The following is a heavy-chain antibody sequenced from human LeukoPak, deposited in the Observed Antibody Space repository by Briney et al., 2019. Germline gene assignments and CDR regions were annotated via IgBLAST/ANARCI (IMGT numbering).Heavy chain of an antibody. V-gene: IGHV1-46*01. CDR1: GYTFTSYY. Sequence: VSVKVSCKASGYTFTSYYMHWVRQAPGQGLEWMGIINPSGGSTSYAQKFQGRVTMTRDTSTSTVYMELSSLRSEDTAVYYCARESYSSARGNYYGMDVWGQGTTVTVS. D-gene: IGHD6-19*01. J-gene: IGHJ6*02. CDR3: ARESYSSARGNYYGMDV. CDR2: INPSGGST.